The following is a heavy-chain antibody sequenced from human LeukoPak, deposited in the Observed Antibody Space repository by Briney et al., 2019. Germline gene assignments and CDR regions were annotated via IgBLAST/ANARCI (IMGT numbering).Heavy chain of an antibody. CDR2: IKPDGSEK. CDR1: GFTFSSYW. J-gene: IGHJ6*03. V-gene: IGHV3-7*03. CDR3: ATKWIQLWSNYMGV. Sequence: PGGSLRLSCAASGFTFSSYWMSWVRQAPGKGLERVATIKPDGSEKYYVDSVKGRFTISRDNSKNTLYLQMNSLRAEDTAVYYCATKWIQLWSNYMGVWGKGTTVTVSS. D-gene: IGHD5-18*01.